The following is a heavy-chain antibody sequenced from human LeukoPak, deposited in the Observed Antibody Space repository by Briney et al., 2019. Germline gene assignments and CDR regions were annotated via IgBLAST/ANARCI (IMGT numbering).Heavy chain of an antibody. CDR2: IHTSGAS. V-gene: IGHV4-4*09. CDR1: GSTFSTYW. D-gene: IGHD1-26*01. J-gene: IGHJ4*02. CDR3: ARLGSYHDF. Sequence: GSLRPSCAASGSTFSTYWMSWVRQTPEKGLEWMGHIHTSGASRYYPSLESRLTLSIDTSRNHLSLKLTSVTAADTAVYFCARLGSYHDFWGQGALVTVSS.